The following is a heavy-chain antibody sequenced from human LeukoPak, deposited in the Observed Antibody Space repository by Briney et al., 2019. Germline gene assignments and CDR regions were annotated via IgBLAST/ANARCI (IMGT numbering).Heavy chain of an antibody. D-gene: IGHD1-26*01. J-gene: IGHJ4*02. CDR2: INPNSGGT. V-gene: IGHV1-2*02. CDR3: ARDVSPKWELMYY. Sequence: GASVKVSCKASGYTFTGYYMHWVRQAPGQGLEWMGWINPNSGGTNYAQKVQGRVAMTRDTSISTAYMELSRLRSDDTAVYYCARDVSPKWELMYYWGQGTLVTVSS. CDR1: GYTFTGYY.